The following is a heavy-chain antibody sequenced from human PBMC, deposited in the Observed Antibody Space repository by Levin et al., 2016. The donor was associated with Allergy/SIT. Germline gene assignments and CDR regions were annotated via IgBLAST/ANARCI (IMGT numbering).Heavy chain of an antibody. CDR2: INPNSGGT. D-gene: IGHD3-10*01. Sequence: ASVKVSCKASGYTFTSYGISWVRQAPGQGLEWMGWINPNSGGTNYAQKFQGWVTMTRDTSISTAYMELSRLRSDDTAVYYCAARRITMVRGVITLFDYWGQGTLVTVSS. V-gene: IGHV1-2*04. CDR3: AARRITMVRGVITLFDY. CDR1: GYTFTSYG. J-gene: IGHJ4*02.